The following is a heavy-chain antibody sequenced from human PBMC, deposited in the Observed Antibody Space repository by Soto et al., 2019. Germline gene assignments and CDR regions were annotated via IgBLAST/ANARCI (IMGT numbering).Heavy chain of an antibody. CDR1: GGSISSSSYY. D-gene: IGHD3-3*01. J-gene: IGHJ4*02. Sequence: SETLSLTCTVSGGSISSSSYYWGWIRQPPGKGLEWIGSIYYSGSTYYNPSLKSRVTISVDTSKNQFSLKLSSVTAADTAVYYCASSYIGITIFGVVRQYYFDYWGQGTLVTVSS. CDR3: ASSYIGITIFGVVRQYYFDY. CDR2: IYYSGST. V-gene: IGHV4-39*01.